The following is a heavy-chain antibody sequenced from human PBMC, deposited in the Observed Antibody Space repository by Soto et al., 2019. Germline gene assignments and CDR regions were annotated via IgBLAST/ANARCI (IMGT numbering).Heavy chain of an antibody. CDR3: ARAGGLGALNWSFDL. CDR1: GYTFTGYY. CDR2: INPNSGGT. D-gene: IGHD3-10*01. J-gene: IGHJ2*01. Sequence: ASVKVSCKASGYTFTGYYMHWVRQAPGQGLEWMGWINPNSGGTNYAQKFQGWVTMTRDTSISTAYMELSRLRSDDTAVYYCARAGGLGALNWSFDLWGRGTLVTVAS. V-gene: IGHV1-2*04.